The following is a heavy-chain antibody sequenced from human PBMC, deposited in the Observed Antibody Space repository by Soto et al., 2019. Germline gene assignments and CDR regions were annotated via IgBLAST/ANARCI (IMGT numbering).Heavy chain of an antibody. CDR3: AREGVVVAATSFDY. D-gene: IGHD2-15*01. J-gene: IGHJ4*02. V-gene: IGHV3-48*01. CDR1: GFTFSSYS. Sequence: GGSLRLSCAASGFTFSSYSMNWVRQAPGKGLEWVSYISSSSSTIYYADSVKGRFTISRDNAKNSLYLQMNSLRAEDTAVYYCAREGVVVAATSFDYWGQGTLVTVSS. CDR2: ISSSSSTI.